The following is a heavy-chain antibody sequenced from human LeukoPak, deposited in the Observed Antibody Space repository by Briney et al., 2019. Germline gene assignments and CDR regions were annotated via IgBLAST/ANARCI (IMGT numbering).Heavy chain of an antibody. V-gene: IGHV3-74*01. CDR1: GITFSNYW. D-gene: IGHD1-1*01. Sequence: GGSLRLSCAASGITFSNYWMHWVRQAPGKGLVWVSRINTDGSSTNYADSVKGRFTISRDNAKNTLYLQMNSLRAEDTAVYYCAGWNASDIWGQGTMVTVSS. J-gene: IGHJ3*02. CDR2: INTDGSST. CDR3: AGWNASDI.